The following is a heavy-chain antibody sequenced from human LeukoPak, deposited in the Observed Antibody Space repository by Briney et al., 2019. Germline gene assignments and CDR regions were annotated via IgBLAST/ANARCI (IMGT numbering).Heavy chain of an antibody. CDR1: GGSISSRSYY. D-gene: IGHD3-22*01. CDR2: IYYSGTT. J-gene: IGHJ4*02. V-gene: IGHV4-39*01. CDR3: TSRGWIVGLVDY. Sequence: SETLSLTCTVSGGSISSRSYYGGWIRQPPGKGLEWIASIYYSGTTYYNPSLKSRVSISADTSKNQFSLKVSSVTAADTAVYYCTSRGWIVGLVDYWGQGTLVTVSS.